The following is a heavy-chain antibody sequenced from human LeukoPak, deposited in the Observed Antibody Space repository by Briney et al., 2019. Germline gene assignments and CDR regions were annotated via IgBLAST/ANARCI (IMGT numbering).Heavy chain of an antibody. V-gene: IGHV3-33*01. CDR2: IWYDGSNK. CDR3: ARPGTTVTLYYFDY. CDR1: GFTFSSYG. J-gene: IGHJ4*02. D-gene: IGHD4-17*01. Sequence: GRSLRLSCAASGFTFSSYGVHWVRQAPGKGLEWVAVIWYDGSNKYYADSVKGRFTISRDNSKNTLYLQMNSLRAEDTAVYYCARPGTTVTLYYFDYWGQGTLVTVSS.